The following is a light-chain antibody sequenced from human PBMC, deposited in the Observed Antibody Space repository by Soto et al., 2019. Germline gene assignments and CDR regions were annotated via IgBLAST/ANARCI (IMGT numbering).Light chain of an antibody. CDR2: DVS. V-gene: IGLV2-11*01. CDR1: SSDVGGYNY. J-gene: IGLJ2*01. Sequence: QSALTQPRSVSGSPGQSVTISCTGTSSDVGGYNYVSWYQQHPGKAPKLMIYDVSKLPSGVPDRFSCSKSGNTASLTISGRQAEDAGDYYCCSYAGSYTFVFGGGTKLTVL. CDR3: CSYAGSYTFV.